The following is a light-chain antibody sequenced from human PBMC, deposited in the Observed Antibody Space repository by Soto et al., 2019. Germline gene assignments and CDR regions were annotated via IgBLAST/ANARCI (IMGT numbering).Light chain of an antibody. J-gene: IGKJ5*01. CDR3: QQRSNWPIT. V-gene: IGKV3-11*01. CDR2: DAS. Sequence: EIVLTQSPATLSLSPGERATLSCRASQSVSSYLAWYQQKPGQAPRLLIYDASNRATGIPARFSGSGSGTDFTLTISILEPEDFAVYYCQQRSNWPITVGQGTRREIK. CDR1: QSVSSY.